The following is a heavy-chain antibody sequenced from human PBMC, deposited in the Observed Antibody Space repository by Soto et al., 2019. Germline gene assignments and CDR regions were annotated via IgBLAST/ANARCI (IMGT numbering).Heavy chain of an antibody. CDR3: ARHLTPGLVFRVDDAFDI. J-gene: IGHJ3*02. Sequence: GGSLRLSCAASGFTFSSYWMHWVRQAPGKGLVWVSRINSDGSSTSYADSVKGRFTISRDNAKNTLYLQMNSLRAEDTAVYYCARHLTPGLVFRVDDAFDIWGQGTMVTVSS. D-gene: IGHD3-3*01. V-gene: IGHV3-74*01. CDR1: GFTFSSYW. CDR2: INSDGSST.